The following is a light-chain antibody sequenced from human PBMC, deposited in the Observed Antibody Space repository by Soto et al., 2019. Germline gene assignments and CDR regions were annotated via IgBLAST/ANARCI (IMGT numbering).Light chain of an antibody. V-gene: IGKV1D-12*01. CDR3: QQYENYWT. Sequence: DIQMTQSPSSVSASIGDRVTVTCRAGQDIGTWLAWYQQKPGNAPKLLISVASKLESGVPSRFSGSGSGTHFTLTVSSLQPEDLATYYCQQYENYWTFGQGTKVDIK. CDR2: VAS. CDR1: QDIGTW. J-gene: IGKJ1*01.